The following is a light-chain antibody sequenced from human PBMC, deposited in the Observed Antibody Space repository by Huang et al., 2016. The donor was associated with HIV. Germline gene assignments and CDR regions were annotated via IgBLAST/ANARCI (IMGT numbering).Light chain of an antibody. J-gene: IGKJ1*01. Sequence: EIVLTQSPATLSLSPGERATLPCRASQSASTYLAWYQQKPGQPPRLLIYDATNRATGTPARFSGSGSGTDFTLTISSLEPEDFAVYYCQQRNNWPPWTFGQGTKVEVK. CDR1: QSASTY. CDR3: QQRNNWPPWT. CDR2: DAT. V-gene: IGKV3-11*01.